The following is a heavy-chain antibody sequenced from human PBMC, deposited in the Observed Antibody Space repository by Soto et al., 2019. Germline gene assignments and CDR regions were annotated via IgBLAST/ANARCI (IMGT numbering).Heavy chain of an antibody. CDR1: GFTFVGSA. Sequence: WGSLRLSCAASGFTFVGSAIRCVRQASFKWLEWVGRIRSEANSYATAYAASVKGRFTISRDDSKNTAYLQMNSLKTEDTAVYYCTRQNYGMDVWGQGTTVTVSS. J-gene: IGHJ6*02. V-gene: IGHV3-73*01. CDR2: IRSEANSYAT. CDR3: TRQNYGMDV.